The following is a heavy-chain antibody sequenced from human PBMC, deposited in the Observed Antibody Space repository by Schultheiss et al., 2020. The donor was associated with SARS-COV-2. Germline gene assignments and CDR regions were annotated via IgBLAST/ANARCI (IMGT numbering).Heavy chain of an antibody. V-gene: IGHV1-18*01. Sequence: ASVKVSCKASGYTFTSYGISWVRQAPGQGLEWMGWISAYNGNTNYAQKLQGRVTMTTDTSTSTAYMELSRLRSDDTAVYYCARAPVAMVTGDDAFDIWGQGTMVTVSS. CDR1: GYTFTSYG. CDR2: ISAYNGNT. CDR3: ARAPVAMVTGDDAFDI. D-gene: IGHD5-18*01. J-gene: IGHJ3*02.